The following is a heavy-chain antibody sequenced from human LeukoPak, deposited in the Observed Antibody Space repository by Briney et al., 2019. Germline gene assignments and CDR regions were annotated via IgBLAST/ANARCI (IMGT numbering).Heavy chain of an antibody. J-gene: IGHJ4*02. CDR1: GFGLTSFT. CDR3: ARRQAAAGDY. CDR2: INAGSTAT. Sequence: VASVKVSCKASGFGLTSFTLHWVRQAPGQSLEWMGWINAGSTATKYSQKFQGRVNMTRDTSATTVYTELSSLTSEDTAFYFCARRQAAAGDYWGQGTLVTVSS. D-gene: IGHD6-13*01. V-gene: IGHV1-3*01.